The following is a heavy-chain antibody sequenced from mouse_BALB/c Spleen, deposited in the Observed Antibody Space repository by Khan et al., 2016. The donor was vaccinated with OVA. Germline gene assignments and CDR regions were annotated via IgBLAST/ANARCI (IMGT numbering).Heavy chain of an antibody. V-gene: IGHV5-6-3*01. CDR2: INSNGGST. CDR1: GFTFSSYG. Sequence: EVGLVESGGGLVQPGGSLKLSCAASGFTFSSYGMSWVRQTPDKRLELVATINSNGGSTYYPDSVKGRFTISRDNAKNTLYLQMSRLKSEDTAMYYCARMARTINWGQGTTLTVSS. J-gene: IGHJ2*01. CDR3: ARMARTIN.